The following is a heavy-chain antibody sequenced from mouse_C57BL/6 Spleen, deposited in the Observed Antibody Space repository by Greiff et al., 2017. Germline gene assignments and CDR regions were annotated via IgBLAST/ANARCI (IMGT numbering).Heavy chain of an antibody. CDR1: GYTFTSYW. V-gene: IGHV1-7*01. Sequence: QVQLQQSGAELAKPGASVKLSCKASGYTFTSYWMHWVKQRPGQGLEWIGYINPSSGYTKYNQKFKDKDTLTADKSSSTAYMQLSSLTYEDSAVXYCASYYDDVRYFDVWGTGTTVTVSS. CDR2: INPSSGYT. CDR3: ASYYDDVRYFDV. D-gene: IGHD1-1*02. J-gene: IGHJ1*03.